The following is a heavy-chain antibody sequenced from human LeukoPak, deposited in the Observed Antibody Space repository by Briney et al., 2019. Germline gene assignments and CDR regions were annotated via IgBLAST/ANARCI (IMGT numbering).Heavy chain of an antibody. Sequence: ASVKVSCKAAGYISTVLYIHWVRQASGQGLEWMGWINPNNGDTKYDPEFQGRVTMTRDTSVSTAYMEVRSLRSDDTAVYFCARDDFYDVSGFDSWGQGTLVTVSS. CDR3: ARDDFYDVSGFDS. V-gene: IGHV1-2*02. D-gene: IGHD3-22*01. CDR1: GYISTVLY. J-gene: IGHJ5*01. CDR2: INPNNGDT.